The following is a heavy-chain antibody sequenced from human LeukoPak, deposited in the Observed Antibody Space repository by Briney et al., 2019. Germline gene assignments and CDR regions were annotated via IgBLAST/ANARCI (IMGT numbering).Heavy chain of an antibody. J-gene: IGHJ5*01. CDR1: GFTFSSYA. D-gene: IGHD6-13*01. CDR3: ARAYSSSWYDF. V-gene: IGHV3-23*01. Sequence: GSLRLSCAASGFTFSSYAMSWVRQAPGKGLEWVSGISGNSVSTYYADSVKGRFTISRDNSKNTLFLQMSSLRAEDTAVYYCARAYSSSWYDFWGQGTLVTVSS. CDR2: ISGNSVST.